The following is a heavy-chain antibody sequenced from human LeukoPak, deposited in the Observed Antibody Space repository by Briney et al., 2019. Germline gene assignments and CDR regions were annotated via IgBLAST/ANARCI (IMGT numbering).Heavy chain of an antibody. J-gene: IGHJ3*02. CDR3: ARDGVGTTRLWVGFDI. CDR2: INPFLTTP. D-gene: IGHD1-26*01. Sequence: SVKVSCKASGGTLSNYGITWVRQAPGQGLEWMGGINPFLTTPDYAQKFQGRVTLSTDEAMNTAYMELSSLRPEDTAVYYCARDGVGTTRLWVGFDIWGQGTMVTVSS. CDR1: GGTLSNYG. V-gene: IGHV1-69*05.